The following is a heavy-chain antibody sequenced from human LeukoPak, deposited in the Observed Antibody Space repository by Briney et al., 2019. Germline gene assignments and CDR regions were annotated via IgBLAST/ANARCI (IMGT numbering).Heavy chain of an antibody. D-gene: IGHD2-21*02. Sequence: GGPLRLSCAASGFTFSDYYMSWIRQAPGKGLEWVSYISSSGSTIYYADSVKGRFTISRDNAKNSLYLQMNSLRAEDTAVYYCARLYCGGDCPSLHYYGMDVWGQGTTVTVSS. CDR3: ARLYCGGDCPSLHYYGMDV. CDR1: GFTFSDYY. J-gene: IGHJ6*02. CDR2: ISSSGSTI. V-gene: IGHV3-11*01.